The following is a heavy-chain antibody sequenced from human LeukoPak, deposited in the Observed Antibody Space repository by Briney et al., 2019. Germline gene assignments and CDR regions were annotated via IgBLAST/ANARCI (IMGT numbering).Heavy chain of an antibody. CDR2: IYYSGKS. V-gene: IGHV4-59*01. CDR1: GGSISSYY. D-gene: IGHD2-2*01. Sequence: SETLSLTCTVSGGSISSYYWSWIRQSPGKGLEWIGYIYYSGKSNYNPSLSSRVTMSVDTSKNQFSLRLSSVTAADTAIYYCARDVGYCSSASCYVWFDPWGQRTLVTVSS. J-gene: IGHJ5*02. CDR3: ARDVGYCSSASCYVWFDP.